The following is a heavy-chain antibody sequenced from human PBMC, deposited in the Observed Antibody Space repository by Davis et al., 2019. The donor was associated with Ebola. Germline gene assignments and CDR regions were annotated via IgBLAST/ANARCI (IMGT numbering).Heavy chain of an antibody. V-gene: IGHV4-61*01. CDR3: ARVGALVVPAAILDYYYYYMDV. J-gene: IGHJ6*03. CDR2: IYYRGST. D-gene: IGHD2-2*02. CDR1: GCSVSSGSYY. Sequence: PSETLSLTCTVSGCSVSSGSYYWSWIRQPPGKGLEWIGYIYYRGSTYYNPSLKSRVTITVDTSKNQFSLKLSSVTAADTAVYYCARVGALVVPAAILDYYYYYMDVWGKGTTVTVSS.